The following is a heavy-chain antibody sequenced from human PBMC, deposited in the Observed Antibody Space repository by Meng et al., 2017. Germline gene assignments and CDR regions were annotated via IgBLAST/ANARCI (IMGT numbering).Heavy chain of an antibody. D-gene: IGHD6-13*01. Sequence: GESLKISCAASGFTFSDYYMSWIRQAPGKGLEWVSSISSSSSYIYYADSVKGRFTISRDNAKNSLYLQMNSLRAEDTAVYYCARGQYSSSGYRGYYYYGMDVWGQGTTVTVS. J-gene: IGHJ6*02. V-gene: IGHV3-11*06. CDR1: GFTFSDYY. CDR3: ARGQYSSSGYRGYYYYGMDV. CDR2: ISSSSSYI.